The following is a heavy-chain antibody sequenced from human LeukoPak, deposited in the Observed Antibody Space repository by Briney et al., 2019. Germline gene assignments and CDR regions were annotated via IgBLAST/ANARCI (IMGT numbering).Heavy chain of an antibody. CDR1: GGTFSSYA. V-gene: IGHV1-69*04. CDR3: ARDPDYGGNSGY. D-gene: IGHD4-17*01. Sequence: SVKVSCKASGGTFSSYAIRWVRQAPGQGLEWMGRIIPILGIANYAKKFQGRVTITADKSTSKDYMELSSLRSEETAVYYCARDPDYGGNSGYWGQGTLVTVSS. CDR2: IIPILGIA. J-gene: IGHJ4*02.